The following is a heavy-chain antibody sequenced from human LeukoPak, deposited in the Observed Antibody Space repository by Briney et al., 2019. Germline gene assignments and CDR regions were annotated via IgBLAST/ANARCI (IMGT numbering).Heavy chain of an antibody. J-gene: IGHJ4*02. CDR1: GFTFSSYG. V-gene: IGHV3-33*01. CDR2: IWYDGSNK. D-gene: IGHD3-22*01. CDR3: ARYPDYYDSSGYSQLDY. Sequence: TGRSLRLSCAASGFTFSSYGMHWVRQAPGKGLEWVAVIWYDGSNKYYADSVKGRFTISRDNSKNTLYLQMNSLRAEDTAVYYCARYPDYYDSSGYSQLDYWGQGTLVSVSS.